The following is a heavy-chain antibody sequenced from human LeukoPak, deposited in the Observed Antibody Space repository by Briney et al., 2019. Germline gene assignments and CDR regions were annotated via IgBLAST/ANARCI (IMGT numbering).Heavy chain of an antibody. V-gene: IGHV3-21*01. CDR2: ISSSSSYI. CDR3: ARVDIVVVVAAPFDY. D-gene: IGHD2-15*01. J-gene: IGHJ4*02. Sequence: GGSLRLSCAASGFTLSNAWMNWVRQAPGKGLEWVSSISSSSSYIYYADSVKGRFTISRDNAKNSLYLQMNSLRAEDTAVYYCARVDIVVVVAAPFDYWGQGTLVTVSS. CDR1: GFTLSNAW.